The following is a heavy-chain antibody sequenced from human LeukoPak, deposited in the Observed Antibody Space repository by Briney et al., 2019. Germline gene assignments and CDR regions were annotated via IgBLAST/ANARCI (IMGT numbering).Heavy chain of an antibody. V-gene: IGHV1-3*01. CDR1: GYTFTSYA. D-gene: IGHD5-12*01. CDR3: ARVVYSGRPLDY. J-gene: IGHJ4*02. Sequence: ASVKVSCKASGYTFTSYAMHWVRQAPGQRLEWMGWVNAGNGNTKYSQKFQGRVTITRDTSASTAYMELSSLRSEDTAVYYCARVVYSGRPLDYWGQGTLVTVSS. CDR2: VNAGNGNT.